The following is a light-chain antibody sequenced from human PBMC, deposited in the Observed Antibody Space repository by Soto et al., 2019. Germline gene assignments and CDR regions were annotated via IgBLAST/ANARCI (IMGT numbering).Light chain of an antibody. CDR1: QSVSTN. CDR3: QQYNNWPLT. CDR2: GAS. Sequence: EILMTQSPATLSVSPGERATLSCRASQSVSTNLAWYQQRPGQAPRLLINGASTRATGIPAQFSGSGSGTEVTLSSRRLQSVDFSVYFCQQYNNWPLTFGGGTNVEIK. J-gene: IGKJ4*01. V-gene: IGKV3-15*01.